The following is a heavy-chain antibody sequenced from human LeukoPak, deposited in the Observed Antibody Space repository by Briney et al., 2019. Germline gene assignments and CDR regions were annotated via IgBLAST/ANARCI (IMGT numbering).Heavy chain of an antibody. D-gene: IGHD3-9*01. CDR1: GFTFSYYA. CDR2: INNNGNSA. V-gene: IGHV3-64*01. J-gene: IGHJ3*02. CDR3: ARASSKQLAGYLPDGFDI. Sequence: PGGSLRLSCVASGFTFSYYAMHWVRQAPGKGLEYVSTINNNGNSASYANSVKGRFTISRDNSKNTLYLQLGSLRAEDMAVYYCARASSKQLAGYLPDGFDIWGQGTMVTVSS.